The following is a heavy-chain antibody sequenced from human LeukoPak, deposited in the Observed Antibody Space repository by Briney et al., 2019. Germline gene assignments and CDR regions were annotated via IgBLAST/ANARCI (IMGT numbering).Heavy chain of an antibody. J-gene: IGHJ3*02. Sequence: PSETLSLTCTVSGDSISSGDYYWSWIRQPAGKGLERIGRISSSGSTNYNPSFKSRVTISVDTSKNQFSLKLSSVTAADTAVYYCARDHITGERWLQLDPGVRDAFDIWGQGTMVTVSS. CDR2: ISSSGST. CDR3: ARDHITGERWLQLDPGVRDAFDI. V-gene: IGHV4-61*02. D-gene: IGHD5-24*01. CDR1: GDSISSGDYY.